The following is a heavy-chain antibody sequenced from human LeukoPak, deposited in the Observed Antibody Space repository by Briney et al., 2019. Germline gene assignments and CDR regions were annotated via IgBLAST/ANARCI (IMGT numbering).Heavy chain of an antibody. CDR2: IIPIFGTA. J-gene: IGHJ3*02. Sequence: SVKVSCKASGYIFTSYYMHWVRQAPGQGLEWMGGIIPIFGTANYAQKFQGRVTITADESTSTAYMELSSLRSKDTAVCYCASRTVVTPRAFDIWGQGTMVTVSS. V-gene: IGHV1-69*13. CDR1: GYIFTSYY. D-gene: IGHD4-23*01. CDR3: ASRTVVTPRAFDI.